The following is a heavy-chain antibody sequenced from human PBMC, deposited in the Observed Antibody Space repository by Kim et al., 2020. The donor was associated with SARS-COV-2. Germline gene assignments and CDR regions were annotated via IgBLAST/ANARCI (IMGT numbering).Heavy chain of an antibody. CDR3: TRDLNYYDSGTYYDVFDL. D-gene: IGHD3-10*01. CDR1: GFSFSPYW. V-gene: IGHV3-7*01. J-gene: IGHJ3*01. CDR2: INQDGTKK. Sequence: GGSLRLSCAGSGFSFSPYWMFWVRQTPGKGLEWVANINQDGTKKYYVDSVKDRFTISRDNAENSLYLQMNSLRAEDTAVYFCTRDLNYYDSGTYYDVFDLWGQGTMVTVSS.